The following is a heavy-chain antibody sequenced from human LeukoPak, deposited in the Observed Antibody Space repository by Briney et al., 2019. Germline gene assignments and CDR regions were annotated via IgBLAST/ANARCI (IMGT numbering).Heavy chain of an antibody. D-gene: IGHD1-26*01. Sequence: SGPALVKPPQTLTLTCTFSGFSLSTRGMCVSWIRQPPGKALEWLARIDWDDDKYYSTSLKTRLTISKDTSKNQVVLTMTNMDPVDTATYYCARHTVGATGFDYWGQGTLVTVSS. V-gene: IGHV2-70*11. CDR3: ARHTVGATGFDY. CDR2: IDWDDDK. J-gene: IGHJ4*02. CDR1: GFSLSTRGMC.